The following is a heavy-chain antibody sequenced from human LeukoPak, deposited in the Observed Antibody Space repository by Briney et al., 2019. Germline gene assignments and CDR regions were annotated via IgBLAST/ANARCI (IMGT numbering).Heavy chain of an antibody. V-gene: IGHV4-61*01. CDR1: GGSVSSGTYY. J-gene: IGHJ4*02. CDR3: ASVFRGSGNYFDY. Sequence: SETLSLTYSVSGGSVSSGTYYWSWIRQPPGKGLEWIGYIYYSGSTNYNPSLKSRVTISVDASRNQFSLKLNSLTAADTAVYYCASVFRGSGNYFDYWGQGSLVTVSS. D-gene: IGHD3-10*01. CDR2: IYYSGST.